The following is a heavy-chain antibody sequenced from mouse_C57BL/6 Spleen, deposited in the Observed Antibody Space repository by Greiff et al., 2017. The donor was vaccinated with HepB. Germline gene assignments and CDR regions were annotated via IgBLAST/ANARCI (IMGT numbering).Heavy chain of an antibody. D-gene: IGHD2-4*01. CDR2: ISDGGSYT. CDR3: ARGLGDYDGGNYAMDY. Sequence: EVKLMESGGGLVKPGGSLKLSCAASGSTFSSYAMSWVRQTPEKRLEWVATISDGGSYTYYPDNVKGRFTISRDNAKNNLYLQMSHLKSEDTAMYDCARGLGDYDGGNYAMDYWGQGTSVTVSS. CDR1: GSTFSSYA. J-gene: IGHJ4*01. V-gene: IGHV5-4*03.